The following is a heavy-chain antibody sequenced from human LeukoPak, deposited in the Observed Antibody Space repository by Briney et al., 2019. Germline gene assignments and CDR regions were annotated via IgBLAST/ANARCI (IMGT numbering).Heavy chain of an antibody. CDR3: ARSEGPYCGGDCYFQH. V-gene: IGHV1-18*01. D-gene: IGHD2-21*02. Sequence: ASVKVSCKASGYTFTSYDINWVRQATGQGLEWMGWISAYNGNTNYAQKLQGRVTMTTDTSTSTAYMELRSLRSDDTAVYYCARSEGPYCGGDCYFQHWGQGTLVTVSS. J-gene: IGHJ1*01. CDR1: GYTFTSYD. CDR2: ISAYNGNT.